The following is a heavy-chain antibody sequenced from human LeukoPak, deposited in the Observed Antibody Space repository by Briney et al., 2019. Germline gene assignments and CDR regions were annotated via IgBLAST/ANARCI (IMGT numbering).Heavy chain of an antibody. CDR1: GGSISSSSYY. CDR2: IYYSGST. CDR3: ARRGAGTVDFDY. V-gene: IGHV4-39*01. D-gene: IGHD6-19*01. J-gene: IGHJ4*02. Sequence: SETLSLTCTVSGGSISSSSYYWGWIRQPPGKGLEWIGIIYYSGSTYYNPSLKSRVTISVDTSKNQFSLKLSSVTAADTAVYYCARRGAGTVDFDYWGQGTLVTVSS.